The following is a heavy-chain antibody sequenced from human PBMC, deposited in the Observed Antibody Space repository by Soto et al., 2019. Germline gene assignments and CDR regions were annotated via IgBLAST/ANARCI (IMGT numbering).Heavy chain of an antibody. Sequence: PSETLSLTCTVSGGSVTNSSYYWGWIRQSPGKGLEWIGSVYYRGRSYSKSSVKSRVTISVDTSKNRFSLSLNSVTASHTAVYFCVSQRSTVPTKAYFDYWGPGDLVTVSS. D-gene: IGHD2-2*01. V-gene: IGHV4-39*01. J-gene: IGHJ4*02. CDR3: VSQRSTVPTKAYFDY. CDR2: VYYRGRS. CDR1: GGSVTNSSYY.